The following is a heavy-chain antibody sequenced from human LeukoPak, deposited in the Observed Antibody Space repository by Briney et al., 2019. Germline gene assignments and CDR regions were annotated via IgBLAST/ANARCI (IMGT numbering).Heavy chain of an antibody. CDR1: GGSFSGYY. Sequence: PSETLSLTCAVYGGSFSGYYWSWIRQPPGKGLEWIGEINHSGSANYNPSLKSRVTIPVDTSKNQFSLKLSSVTAADTAVYYCARQISRSGRFNYYFDYWGQGTLVTVSS. D-gene: IGHD3-10*01. V-gene: IGHV4-34*01. CDR2: INHSGSA. J-gene: IGHJ4*02. CDR3: ARQISRSGRFNYYFDY.